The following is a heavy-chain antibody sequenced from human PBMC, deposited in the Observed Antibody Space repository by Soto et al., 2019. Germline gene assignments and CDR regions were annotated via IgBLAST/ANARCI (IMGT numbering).Heavy chain of an antibody. CDR2: IAADGSNT. V-gene: IGHV3-74*01. D-gene: IGHD2-21*02. CDR1: GFTFSNYW. Sequence: EVQLVESGGGLVQPGGSLRISCAASGFTFSNYWMYWVRKVPGKGLVWVSRIAADGSNTAYADSVEGRFSISRDNTKNTLYLQMNSLRHDETALYYFAKHRGPFLRDGLYYWCQGTLVTVSS. J-gene: IGHJ1*01. CDR3: AKHRGPFLRDGLYY.